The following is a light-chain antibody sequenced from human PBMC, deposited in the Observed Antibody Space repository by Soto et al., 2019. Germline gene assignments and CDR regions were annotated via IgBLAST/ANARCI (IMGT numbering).Light chain of an antibody. J-gene: IGKJ2*01. CDR1: QFVSSSY. CDR3: QQSGSSPPYT. CDR2: GAS. V-gene: IGKV3-20*01. Sequence: EIVLTQSPGILSLSPGERATLSCRASQFVSSSYLAWYQQKPGQAPRLLIYGASSRATGIPDRFSGSGSGTDFTLTISRLEAEDFAVYYCQQSGSSPPYTFGQGTKLEIK.